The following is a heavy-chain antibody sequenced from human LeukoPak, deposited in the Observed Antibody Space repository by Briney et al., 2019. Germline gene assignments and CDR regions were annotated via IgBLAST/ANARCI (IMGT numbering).Heavy chain of an antibody. J-gene: IGHJ4*02. V-gene: IGHV3-30*03. D-gene: IGHD1-26*01. Sequence: PGGSLRLSCAASGFTFSSYGMHWVRQAPGKGLEWVAVISYDGSNKYYADSVKGRFTISRDNSKHTVYLQMNSLRAEDTAVYYCARTMGAIDHDYWGQGTLVPVSS. CDR2: ISYDGSNK. CDR3: ARTMGAIDHDY. CDR1: GFTFSSYG.